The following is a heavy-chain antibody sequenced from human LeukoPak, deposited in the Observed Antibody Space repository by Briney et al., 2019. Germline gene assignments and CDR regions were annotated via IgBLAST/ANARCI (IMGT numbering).Heavy chain of an antibody. Sequence: GGSLRLSCAASGFTFSSYAMHWVRQAPGKGLEYVSAISSNGGSTYYANFVKGRFTISRDNSKNTLYLQMGSLRAEDMAVYYCARDGGRAATTFDYWGQGTLVTVSS. CDR1: GFTFSSYA. D-gene: IGHD2-15*01. CDR3: ARDGGRAATTFDY. V-gene: IGHV3-64*01. J-gene: IGHJ4*02. CDR2: ISSNGGST.